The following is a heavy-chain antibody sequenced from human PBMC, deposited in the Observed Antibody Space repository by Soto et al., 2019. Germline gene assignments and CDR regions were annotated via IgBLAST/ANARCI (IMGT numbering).Heavy chain of an antibody. D-gene: IGHD3-3*01. V-gene: IGHV1-2*04. CDR1: GYTFTGYY. CDR3: ARGATIFGVVSGNWFDP. J-gene: IGHJ5*02. Sequence: QVQLVQSGAEVKKPGASVKVSCKASGYTFTGYYMHWVRQAPGQGLEWMGWINPNSGGTNYAQKFQGWLTMTRDTSISTAYMELSRLRSDDTAVYYCARGATIFGVVSGNWFDPWGQGTLVTVSS. CDR2: INPNSGGT.